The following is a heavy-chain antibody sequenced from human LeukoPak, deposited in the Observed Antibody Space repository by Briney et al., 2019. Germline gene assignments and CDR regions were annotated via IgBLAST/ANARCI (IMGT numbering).Heavy chain of an antibody. D-gene: IGHD3-10*01. V-gene: IGHV4-34*01. CDR1: GGSFSGYY. Sequence: SETLSLTCAVYGGSFSGYYWSWIRQPPGKGLEWIGEINHSGSTNYNPSLKSRVTISVDTSKNQFSLKLSPVTAADTAVYYCARRRYGSGSYYKPPDYWGQGTLVTVSS. J-gene: IGHJ4*02. CDR2: INHSGST. CDR3: ARRRYGSGSYYKPPDY.